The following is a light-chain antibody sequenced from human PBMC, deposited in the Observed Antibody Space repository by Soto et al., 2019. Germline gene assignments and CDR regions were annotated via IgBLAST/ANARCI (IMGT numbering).Light chain of an antibody. CDR1: QSVDNY. V-gene: IGKV3-11*01. CDR2: DAS. Sequence: EIVLTQSPATLSFSPGERATLSCRASQSVDNYLVWYQQKPGQAPRLLIYDASSRATGIPARFSGSGSGTDFSLTITSLEPEDFAVYYCQQRTIWPLTCGGGTKLEIK. J-gene: IGKJ4*01. CDR3: QQRTIWPLT.